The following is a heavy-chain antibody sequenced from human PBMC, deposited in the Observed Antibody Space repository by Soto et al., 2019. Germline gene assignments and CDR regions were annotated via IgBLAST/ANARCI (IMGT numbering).Heavy chain of an antibody. CDR2: IYYSGST. CDR1: GGSISSGGYY. J-gene: IGHJ2*01. CDR3: ARDSSHSSGPANWYFDL. Sequence: QVQLQESGPGLVKPSQTLSLTCTVSGGSISSGGYYWSWIRQHPGKGLEWIGYIYYSGSTYYNPSLKSRVTISVDTSKNQFSLKLSSVTAADTAVYYCARDSSHSSGPANWYFDLWGRGTLVTVSS. V-gene: IGHV4-31*03. D-gene: IGHD6-19*01.